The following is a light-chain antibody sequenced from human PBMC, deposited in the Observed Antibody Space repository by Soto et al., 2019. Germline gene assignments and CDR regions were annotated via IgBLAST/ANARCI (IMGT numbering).Light chain of an antibody. CDR1: QSVSSN. V-gene: IGKV3-15*01. CDR2: GAS. Sequence: EIVMTQSPATLSVSPGERATLSCRASQSVSSNLAWYQQKPGQAPRLLIYGASTRATGIPARFSGSGSGTEFTLTICSLQSEDFAVYYCLLYNNWPPYTFGQGTKLEI. CDR3: LLYNNWPPYT. J-gene: IGKJ2*01.